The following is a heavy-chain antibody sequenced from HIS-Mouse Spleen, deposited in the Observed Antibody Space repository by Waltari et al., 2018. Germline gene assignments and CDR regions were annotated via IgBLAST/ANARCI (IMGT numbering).Heavy chain of an antibody. CDR1: CFPFRSCA. D-gene: IGHD6-13*01. CDR3: ARDSYSSSWYFDY. V-gene: IGHV3-30*04. CDR2: ISYDGSNK. Sequence: QGQLVESVGGVVQPGRSLTLSGAARCFPFRSCASHWVRQAPGKALEWVAVISYDGSNKYYADSVKGRFTISRDKSKNTLYLQMNSRRAEETAVYYCARDSYSSSWYFDYWGQGTLVTVSS. J-gene: IGHJ4*02.